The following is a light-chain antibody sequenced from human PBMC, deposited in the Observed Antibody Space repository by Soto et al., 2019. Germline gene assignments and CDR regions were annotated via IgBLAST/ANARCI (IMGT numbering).Light chain of an antibody. CDR3: PEYTSYSKT. CDR2: AAS. J-gene: IGKJ2*01. V-gene: IGKV1-5*01. Sequence: EIQMPKKNTTLSASVRDRVTLTCPASQSISYWLAWYQQKPGNAPKLLIYAASSLESGVPSRFSGSGSGTEFTLTISSLQPDDSARYYCPEYTSYSKTFG. CDR1: QSISYW.